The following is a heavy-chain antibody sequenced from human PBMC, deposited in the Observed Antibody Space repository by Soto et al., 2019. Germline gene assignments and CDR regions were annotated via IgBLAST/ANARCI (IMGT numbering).Heavy chain of an antibody. D-gene: IGHD2-15*01. J-gene: IGHJ5*02. V-gene: IGHV4-59*06. Sequence: SETLSLTCTVSGGSISSYYWSWIRQPPGKGLEWLGYIFHSGSTLYNPSLRGRLTLSADTSRNQLSLYLTSVTAADTAVYYCVRGGIAGHWFDPWGQGILVTVSS. CDR2: IFHSGST. CDR1: GGSISSYY. CDR3: VRGGIAGHWFDP.